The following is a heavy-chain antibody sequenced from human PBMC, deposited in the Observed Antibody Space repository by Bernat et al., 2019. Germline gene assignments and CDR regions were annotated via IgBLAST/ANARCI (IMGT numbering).Heavy chain of an antibody. CDR2: INWNGGST. Sequence: EVQLVESGGGVVRPGGSLRLSCAASGFTFDDYGMSWVRQAPGKGLEWVSGINWNGGSTGYADSVKGRFTISRDNAKNSLYLQMNSLRAEDTALYHCARGVPDPDGGYDILTGYVSGAFDIWGQGTMVTVSS. CDR3: ARGVPDPDGGYDILTGYVSGAFDI. CDR1: GFTFDDYG. J-gene: IGHJ3*02. D-gene: IGHD3-9*01. V-gene: IGHV3-20*01.